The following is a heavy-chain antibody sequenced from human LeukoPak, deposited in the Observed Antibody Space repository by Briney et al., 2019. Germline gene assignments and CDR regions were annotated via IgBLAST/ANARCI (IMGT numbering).Heavy chain of an antibody. Sequence: RGSPRLSCAASGFTFSSYSMNWVRQAPGKGLEWVSYISSSSSTIYYADSVKGRFTISRDNAKNSLYLQMNSLRDEDTAVYYCARDYYDSSGYYGVYYYYGMDVWGHGNTFTVSS. D-gene: IGHD3-22*01. CDR3: ARDYYDSSGYYGVYYYYGMDV. J-gene: IGHJ6*02. V-gene: IGHV3-48*02. CDR1: GFTFSSYS. CDR2: ISSSSSTI.